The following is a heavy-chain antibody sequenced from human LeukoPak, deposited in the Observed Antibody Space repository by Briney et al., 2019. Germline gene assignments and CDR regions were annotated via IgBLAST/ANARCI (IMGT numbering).Heavy chain of an antibody. Sequence: SETVSHTCTVCTGSLKFYFWTWLRQPAGKGREGMGRVSGSWRAYSHPSLESRVIISLDTSRNQFSLKLMSVTAADTAVYSCARGTELTGTSGHYSFDFWGQGTLVSVSS. D-gene: IGHD3-9*01. V-gene: IGHV4-4*07. J-gene: IGHJ4*02. CDR3: ARGTELTGTSGHYSFDF. CDR1: TGSLKFYF. CDR2: VSGSWRA.